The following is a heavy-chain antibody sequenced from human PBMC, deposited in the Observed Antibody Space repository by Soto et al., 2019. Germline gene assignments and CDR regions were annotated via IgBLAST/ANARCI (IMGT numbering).Heavy chain of an antibody. CDR1: GGTFSSYA. J-gene: IGHJ6*02. D-gene: IGHD6-6*01. Sequence: ASVKVSCKASGGTFSSYAISWVRQAPGQGLEWMGGIIPIFGTANYAQKFQGRVTITADESTSTAYMELSCLRSEDTAVYYCARDSSGSSSPVRYYYYGMDVWGQGTTVTVSS. CDR3: ARDSSGSSSPVRYYYYGMDV. V-gene: IGHV1-69*13. CDR2: IIPIFGTA.